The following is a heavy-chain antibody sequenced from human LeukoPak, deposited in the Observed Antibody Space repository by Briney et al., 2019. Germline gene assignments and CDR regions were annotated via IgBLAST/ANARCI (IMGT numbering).Heavy chain of an antibody. D-gene: IGHD6-19*01. J-gene: IGHJ4*02. CDR2: IYSGGST. Sequence: PGGSLRLSCAASGFTVSSNYMSWVRQAPGKGLEWVSVIYSGGSTYYADSVKGRFTISRDISKNTLYLQMNSLRAEDTAVYYCARKNLAVAGTFFDYGGQGTLVTVSS. CDR3: ARKNLAVAGTFFDY. CDR1: GFTVSSNY. V-gene: IGHV3-66*01.